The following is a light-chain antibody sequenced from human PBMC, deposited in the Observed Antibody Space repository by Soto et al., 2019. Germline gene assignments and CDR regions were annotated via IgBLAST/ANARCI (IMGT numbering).Light chain of an antibody. CDR3: QQYGSSGT. CDR1: QSVSNY. CDR2: GAS. J-gene: IGKJ1*01. V-gene: IGKV3-20*01. Sequence: EIVLTQSPATLSLSPGERATLSCRASQSVSNYLAWYQQNPGQVPRLLIYGASNRATGIPDRFSSSGSGTDFTLTISRLEPEDFAVYYCQQYGSSGTFGQGTKVDIK.